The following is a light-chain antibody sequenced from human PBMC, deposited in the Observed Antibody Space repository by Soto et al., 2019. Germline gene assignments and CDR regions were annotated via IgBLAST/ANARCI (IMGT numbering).Light chain of an antibody. CDR1: QSVSSSY. V-gene: IGKV3-20*01. CDR3: QQYGSSYMYT. J-gene: IGKJ2*01. Sequence: EIVLTQSPGTLSLSPGERATLSCRASQSVSSSYLAWYQQKPGQAPRLLIYGASSRATGIPDRFSGSGSGTDFTLTISRLEPEDFAVYYCQQYGSSYMYTFGQGTKLEIQ. CDR2: GAS.